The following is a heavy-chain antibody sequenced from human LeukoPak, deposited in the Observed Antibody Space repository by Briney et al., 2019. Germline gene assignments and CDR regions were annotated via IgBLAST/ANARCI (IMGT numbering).Heavy chain of an antibody. CDR3: AREPGFDSSGYLNWFDP. CDR2: ISYSGSP. Sequence: PSETLSLTCTVSGGSISSYYWSWIRQPPGKGLEWVGYISYSGSPNYNPSLRSRVTISLDTSKNHFSLKLTSVTAADTAVYYCAREPGFDSSGYLNWFDPWGQGTLVTVSS. V-gene: IGHV4-59*01. CDR1: GGSISSYY. J-gene: IGHJ5*02. D-gene: IGHD3-22*01.